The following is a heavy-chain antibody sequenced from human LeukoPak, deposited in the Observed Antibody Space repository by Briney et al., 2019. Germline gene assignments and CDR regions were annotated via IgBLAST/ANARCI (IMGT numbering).Heavy chain of an antibody. Sequence: ASVKVSCEASGYTFTGYYMHWVRQAPGQGLEWMGWINPNSGGTNYAQKFQGRVTMTRDTSISTAYMELSRLRSDDTAVYYCARSLVGAAYYYYGMDVWGQGTTVTVSS. CDR2: INPNSGGT. CDR1: GYTFTGYY. J-gene: IGHJ6*02. D-gene: IGHD1-26*01. V-gene: IGHV1-2*02. CDR3: ARSLVGAAYYYYGMDV.